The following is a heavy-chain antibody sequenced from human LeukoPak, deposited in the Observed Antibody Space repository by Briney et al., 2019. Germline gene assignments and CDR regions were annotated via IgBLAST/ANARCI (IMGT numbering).Heavy chain of an antibody. CDR2: IYYTGGT. CDR3: ARSRDAYKYDYFDH. V-gene: IGHV4-59*01. D-gene: IGHD5-24*01. CDR1: GVSIDDYY. J-gene: IGHJ4*01. Sequence: SETLSLTCSVSGVSIDDYYWSWIRQPPGKRLEWIGYIYYTGGTKLNPSLKSRVTMSEDTSKSLLSLDLRSVTAADTAVYYCARSRDAYKYDYFDHWGRGTLVTVSS.